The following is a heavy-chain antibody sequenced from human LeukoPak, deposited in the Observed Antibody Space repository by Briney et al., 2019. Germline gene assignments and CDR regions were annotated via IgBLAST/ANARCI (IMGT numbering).Heavy chain of an antibody. CDR1: GYTFTGYY. V-gene: IGHV1-2*02. CDR2: INPNNGGT. J-gene: IGHJ5*02. CDR3: ARDKSVRIAAAGKNWFDP. Sequence: ASVKVSCKASGYTFTGYYMHWVRQAPGQGLEWMGWINPNNGGTNYAQKFQGRVTMTRDTSISTAYMELSRLRSDDTAVYYCARDKSVRIAAAGKNWFDPWGQGTLVTVSS. D-gene: IGHD6-13*01.